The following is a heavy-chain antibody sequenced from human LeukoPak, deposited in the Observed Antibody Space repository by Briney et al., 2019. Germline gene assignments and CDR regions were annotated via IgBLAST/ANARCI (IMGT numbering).Heavy chain of an antibody. J-gene: IGHJ4*02. D-gene: IGHD3-16*01. Sequence: GASVKVSCKTSGYTFSDYYIHWVRQAPGQGLEWMGWVNPNSGGTNYAPKFQGRVTMTRDTSISTAYMELSRLRSDDTAVYYCARDLGGAAGYWGQGTLVTVSS. CDR2: VNPNSGGT. V-gene: IGHV1-2*02. CDR1: GYTFSDYY. CDR3: ARDLGGAAGY.